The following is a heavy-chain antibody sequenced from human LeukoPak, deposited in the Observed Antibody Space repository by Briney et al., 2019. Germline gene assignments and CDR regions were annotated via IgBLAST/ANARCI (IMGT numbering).Heavy chain of an antibody. CDR3: SRADRGHFASAY. CDR2: IHHSGSP. CDR1: GRSFSGYF. D-gene: IGHD3-10*01. Sequence: SETLSLTCAVYGRSFSGYFWTWIRQTPGKGLEWIGEIHHSGSPRYNPSLKSRVTITVDTSRNQFSLKLRSVTAADTAVYFCSRADRGHFASAYWGQGTLVTVSS. J-gene: IGHJ4*02. V-gene: IGHV4-34*01.